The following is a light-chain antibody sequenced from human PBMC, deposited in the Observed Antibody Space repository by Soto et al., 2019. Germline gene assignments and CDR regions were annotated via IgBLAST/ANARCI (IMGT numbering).Light chain of an antibody. CDR3: QQYNSYPWA. V-gene: IGKV1-5*03. CDR2: KAS. J-gene: IGKJ1*01. Sequence: DIQMTQSPSTLSASVGDRVTITCRASQSISSWLAWYQQKPGKAPKLLIYKASSLESGFPSRFSGSGSGPEFTLPIRSLQPDDFATYYCQQYNSYPWAFGQGTKVEIK. CDR1: QSISSW.